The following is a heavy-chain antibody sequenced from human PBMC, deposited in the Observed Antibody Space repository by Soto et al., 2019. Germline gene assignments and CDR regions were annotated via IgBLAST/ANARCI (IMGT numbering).Heavy chain of an antibody. CDR2: ISYDGNNK. V-gene: IGHV3-30*18. D-gene: IGHD4-17*01. J-gene: IGHJ4*02. CDR1: GFTFSSYG. Sequence: QVQLVESGGGVVQPGRSLRLSCAASGFTFSSYGMHWVRQAPGKGLEWVAVISYDGNNKYYADAVKGRFTISRDNFKNTLYLQMDSLRAEDTAMYYCAKDNLETTVTTTSYWGQGTLVTVSS. CDR3: AKDNLETTVTTTSY.